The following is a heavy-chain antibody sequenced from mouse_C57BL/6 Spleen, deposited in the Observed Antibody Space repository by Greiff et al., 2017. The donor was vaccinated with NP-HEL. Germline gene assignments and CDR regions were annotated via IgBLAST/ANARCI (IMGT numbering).Heavy chain of an antibody. CDR2: IDPSDSYT. J-gene: IGHJ3*01. CDR3: ARSGYYGSSPCAY. D-gene: IGHD1-1*01. V-gene: IGHV1-50*01. CDR1: GYTFTSYW. Sequence: VKLQQPGAELVKPGASVKLSCKASGYTFTSYWMQWVKQRPGQGLEWIGEIDPSDSYTNYNQKFKGKATLTVDTSSSTAYMQLSSLTSEDSAVYYCARSGYYGSSPCAYWGQGTLVTVSA.